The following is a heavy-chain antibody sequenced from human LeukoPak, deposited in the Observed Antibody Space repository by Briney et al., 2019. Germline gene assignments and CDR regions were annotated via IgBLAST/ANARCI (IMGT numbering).Heavy chain of an antibody. V-gene: IGHV3-74*01. J-gene: IGHJ4*02. Sequence: PGGSLRLSCAASGFTFSSYWMHWVRQAPGKGLVWVSRINSDGSSTSYADSVKGRFTISRDNAKNSLYLQMNSLRAEDMAVYYCAREGSGVFSSGYFEYWGQGTLVTVSS. CDR3: AREGSGVFSSGYFEY. CDR2: INSDGSST. D-gene: IGHD3-22*01. CDR1: GFTFSSYW.